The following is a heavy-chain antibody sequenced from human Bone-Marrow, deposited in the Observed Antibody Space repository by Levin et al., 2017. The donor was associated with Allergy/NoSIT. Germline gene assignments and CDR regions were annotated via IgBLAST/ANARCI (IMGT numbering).Heavy chain of an antibody. CDR3: ARSGECGGICSFYYYYMDV. V-gene: IGHV1-69*06. CDR1: GGTFSSSA. J-gene: IGHJ6*03. CDR2: IIPIFDKA. D-gene: IGHD2-15*01. Sequence: VASVKVSCKASGGTFSSSAISWVRQAPGQGLEWMGGIIPIFDKANYAQKFQGRVSITADKSTNTAFMELSGLRSEDTAVYYCARSGECGGICSFYYYYMDVWGNGTTVTVSS.